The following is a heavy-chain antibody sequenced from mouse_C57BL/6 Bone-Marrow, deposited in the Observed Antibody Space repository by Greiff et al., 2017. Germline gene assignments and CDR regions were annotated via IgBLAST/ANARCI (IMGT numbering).Heavy chain of an antibody. V-gene: IGHV1-50*01. CDR1: GYTFTSYW. CDR3: ARTGTRFAD. Sequence: VQLQQSGAELVKPGASVKLSCKASGYTFTSYWMQWVQQRPGQGLEWIGEIDPSDRYTNYNQKFKGKATLTVDTSSSTAYMQLSSLTSEDSAVYYCARTGTRFADWGQGTLITVSA. J-gene: IGHJ3*01. D-gene: IGHD4-1*01. CDR2: IDPSDRYT.